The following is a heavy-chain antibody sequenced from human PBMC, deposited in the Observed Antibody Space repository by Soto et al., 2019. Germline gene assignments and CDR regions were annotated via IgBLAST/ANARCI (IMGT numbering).Heavy chain of an antibody. J-gene: IGHJ5*02. CDR3: ARERDILTGYFRTGWFDP. CDR1: GYTFTGYY. Sequence: GASVKVSCKASGYTFTGYYMHWVRQAPGQGLEWMGWINPNSGGTNYAQKFQGWVTMTRDTSISTAYMELSRLRSDDTAVYYCARERDILTGYFRTGWFDPWGQGTLVTVS. D-gene: IGHD3-9*01. CDR2: INPNSGGT. V-gene: IGHV1-2*04.